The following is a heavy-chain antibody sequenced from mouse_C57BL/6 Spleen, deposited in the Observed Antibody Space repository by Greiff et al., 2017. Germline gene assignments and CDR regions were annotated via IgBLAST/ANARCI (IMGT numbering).Heavy chain of an antibody. CDR3: ANGYANYYAMDY. D-gene: IGHD2-2*01. Sequence: QVQLQQPGAELVKPGASVKLSCKASGYTFTSYWMQWVKQRPGQGLEWIGEIDPSDSYTNYNQKFKGKATLTVDTSSSTAYMQLSSLTSEDSAVYYCANGYANYYAMDYWGQGTSVTVAS. CDR1: GYTFTSYW. V-gene: IGHV1-50*01. CDR2: IDPSDSYT. J-gene: IGHJ4*01.